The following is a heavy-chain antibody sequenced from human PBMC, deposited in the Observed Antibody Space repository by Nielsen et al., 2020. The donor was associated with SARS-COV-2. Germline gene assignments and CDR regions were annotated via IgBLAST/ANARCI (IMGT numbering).Heavy chain of an antibody. V-gene: IGHV3-30*18. D-gene: IGHD6-13*01. CDR2: ISYDGSVK. J-gene: IGHJ4*02. CDR1: GFTISRYG. CDR3: TKGAQLGDY. Sequence: GGSLRLSCEASGFTISRYGMHWVRQAPGKGLEWVTCISYDGSVKYYADSVKGRFTISTDISNNTLYLQMNSLRVEDTAIYYCTKGAQLGDYWGQGTLVTVSS.